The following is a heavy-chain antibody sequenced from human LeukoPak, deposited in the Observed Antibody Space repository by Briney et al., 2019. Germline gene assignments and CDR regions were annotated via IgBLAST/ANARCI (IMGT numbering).Heavy chain of an antibody. D-gene: IGHD3-9*01. CDR3: AKWGDYDILTGYYDSDY. CDR1: GFTFSNYA. CDR2: IVGSGGST. Sequence: GASLRLSCAASGFTFSNYAMSWVRQAPGKGLEWVSAIVGSGGSTYYADSVKGRFTISRDNPKNTLYLQMNSLRAEDTAVYYCAKWGDYDILTGYYDSDYWGQGTLVTVSS. J-gene: IGHJ4*02. V-gene: IGHV3-23*01.